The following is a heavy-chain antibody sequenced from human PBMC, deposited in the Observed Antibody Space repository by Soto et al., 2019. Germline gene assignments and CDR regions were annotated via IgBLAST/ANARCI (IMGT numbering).Heavy chain of an antibody. CDR1: GGSISSSSYY. V-gene: IGHV4-39*07. D-gene: IGHD4-4*01. CDR2: IYYSGST. Sequence: LSLTCTVSGGSISSSSYYWGWIRQPPGKGLEWIGSIYYSGSTYYNPSLKSRVTISVDRSKNQFSLKLSSVTAADTAVYYCARAMTTVTTLDYWGQGTLVTVSS. CDR3: ARAMTTVTTLDY. J-gene: IGHJ4*02.